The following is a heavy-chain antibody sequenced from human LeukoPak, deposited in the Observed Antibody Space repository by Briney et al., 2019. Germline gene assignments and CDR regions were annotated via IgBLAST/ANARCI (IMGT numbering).Heavy chain of an antibody. CDR2: ISSSSSTI. J-gene: IGHJ4*02. D-gene: IGHD3-10*01. Sequence: PGGSLRLSCAASGFTFSSYSMNWVRQAPGKGLEWFSYISSSSSTIYYADSVKGRFTISRDNAKNSLYLQMNSLRAEDTAVYYCARDRGGFDYWGQGTLVTVSS. CDR3: ARDRGGFDY. V-gene: IGHV3-48*01. CDR1: GFTFSSYS.